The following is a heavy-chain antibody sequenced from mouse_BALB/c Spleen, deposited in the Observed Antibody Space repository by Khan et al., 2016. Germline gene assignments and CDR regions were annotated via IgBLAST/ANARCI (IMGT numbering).Heavy chain of an antibody. V-gene: IGHV14-3*02. CDR3: ANLGRAY. J-gene: IGHJ3*01. CDR1: FCNSKAPS. D-gene: IGHD4-1*01. CDR2: IDPANGNT. Sequence: LQQSGAELVTPFSSVKVSFTASFCNSKAPSLHSFNHIPEQGLEWIGRIDPANGNTKYDPKFQGKATITADTSSNKAELQLSSLTSEDTAVYYCANLGRAYWGQGTLVTVSA.